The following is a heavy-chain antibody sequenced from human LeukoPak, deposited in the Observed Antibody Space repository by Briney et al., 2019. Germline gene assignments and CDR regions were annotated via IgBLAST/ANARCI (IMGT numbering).Heavy chain of an antibody. V-gene: IGHV4-39*01. CDR1: GGSISSSSYY. Sequence: SETLSLTCTVSGGSISSSSYYWGWLRQPPGKGLEWIGSIYYSGSTYYHPSLKSRVTISVDTSRNQFSLKLSSVTAADTAVYYCARHSWRERTFDYWGQGTLVTVSS. CDR3: ARHSWRERTFDY. D-gene: IGHD1-26*01. J-gene: IGHJ4*02. CDR2: IYYSGST.